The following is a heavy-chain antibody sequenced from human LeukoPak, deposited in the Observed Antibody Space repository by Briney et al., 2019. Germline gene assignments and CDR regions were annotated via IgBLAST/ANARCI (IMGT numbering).Heavy chain of an antibody. D-gene: IGHD3-22*01. Sequence: SETLPLTCTVDGGSISSYYGSWIRQPPGKGLEWIGYIYYSGNTNYNPSLKSRVTISVDTSKNQFSLKLSSVTAADTAVYYCASVNYDSSGFAAYFDYWGQGTLVTVSS. J-gene: IGHJ4*02. CDR1: GGSISSYY. CDR3: ASVNYDSSGFAAYFDY. V-gene: IGHV4-59*01. CDR2: IYYSGNT.